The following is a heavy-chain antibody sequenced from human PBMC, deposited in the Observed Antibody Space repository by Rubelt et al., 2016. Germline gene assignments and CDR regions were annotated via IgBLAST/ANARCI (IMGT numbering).Heavy chain of an antibody. V-gene: IGHV3-30-3*02. D-gene: IGHD1-26*01. J-gene: IGHJ3*02. Sequence: YADSVKGRFTISRDNSKNTLYLQMNSLRAEDTAVYYCAKSETPRRELPWLDAFDIWGQGTMVTVSS. CDR3: AKSETPRRELPWLDAFDI.